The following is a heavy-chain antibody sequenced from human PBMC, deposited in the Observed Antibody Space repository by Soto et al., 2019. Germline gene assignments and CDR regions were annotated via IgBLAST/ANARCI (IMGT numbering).Heavy chain of an antibody. V-gene: IGHV3-23*01. CDR1: GFTFSSYA. CDR3: AKGRGTITRYFGMDV. D-gene: IGHD1-20*01. CDR2: ISGSGGST. Sequence: EVQLLESGGGLVQPGGSLRLLCAASGFTFSSYAMSWVRQAPGKGLEWVSAISGSGGSTYYADSVKGRFTISRDNSKSTLYLQMNSLRAEDTAIYFCAKGRGTITRYFGMDVWGQGTTVTVSS. J-gene: IGHJ6*02.